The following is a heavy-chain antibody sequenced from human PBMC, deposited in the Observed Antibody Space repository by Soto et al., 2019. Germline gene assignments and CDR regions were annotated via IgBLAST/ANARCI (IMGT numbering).Heavy chain of an antibody. D-gene: IGHD3-10*01. CDR2: VSTYNDKT. Sequence: QVQLVQSGGEEKKPGASVKVSCKASGYTFSNYGFTWVRQAPGQGLEWMGWVSTYNDKTHYAQKLQGRVTMTTDTSTSTAYMELRSLRSDDTAVYYCARDMWSFGSGTYTVDYWGQGTLVTVSS. J-gene: IGHJ4*02. CDR3: ARDMWSFGSGTYTVDY. V-gene: IGHV1-18*01. CDR1: GYTFSNYG.